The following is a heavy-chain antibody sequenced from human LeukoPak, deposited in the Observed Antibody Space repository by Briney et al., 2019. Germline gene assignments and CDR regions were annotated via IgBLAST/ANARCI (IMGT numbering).Heavy chain of an antibody. V-gene: IGHV3-49*04. CDR1: GFTFGDYA. CDR3: SSKWELLY. D-gene: IGHD1-26*01. Sequence: PGGSLRLFCTTSGFTFGDYAMSWVRQAPGKGLEWVGFIRSKAYGGTTEYAASVKGRFTISRDDFKSIAYLQMNSLKTEDTAVYYCSSKWELLYWGQGTLVTVSS. J-gene: IGHJ4*02. CDR2: IRSKAYGGTT.